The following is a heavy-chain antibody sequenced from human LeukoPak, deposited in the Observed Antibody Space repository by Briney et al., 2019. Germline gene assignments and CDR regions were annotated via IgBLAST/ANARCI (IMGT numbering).Heavy chain of an antibody. CDR3: ARDPPGVADYYYGMDV. CDR2: ISGSGGST. D-gene: IGHD2-15*01. CDR1: GFTFSSYA. J-gene: IGHJ6*02. V-gene: IGHV3-23*01. Sequence: PGGSLRLSCAASGFTFSSYAMSWVRQAPWKGLEWVSSISGSGGSTYYADSVKGRFNISRDNSKNTLYLQMNSLRAEDTAVYYCARDPPGVADYYYGMDVWGQGTTVTVSS.